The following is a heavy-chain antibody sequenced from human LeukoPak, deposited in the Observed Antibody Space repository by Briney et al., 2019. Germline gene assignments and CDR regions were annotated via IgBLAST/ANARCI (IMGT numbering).Heavy chain of an antibody. CDR2: IRGGTGTT. V-gene: IGHV3-23*01. J-gene: IGHJ6*03. Sequence: GGSLRLSCAASGFTFNSHAMSWVRQAPGKGLEWVSTIRGGTGTTYYADSVKGRFTISRDNSKNTLYLQMNSLRAEDTAVYYCAKDAVAIQLPYYYYYMDVWGKGTTVAVSS. CDR3: AKDAVAIQLPYYYYYMDV. CDR1: GFTFNSHA. D-gene: IGHD5-18*01.